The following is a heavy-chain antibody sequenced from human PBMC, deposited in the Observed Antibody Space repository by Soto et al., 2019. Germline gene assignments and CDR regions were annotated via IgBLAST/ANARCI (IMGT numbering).Heavy chain of an antibody. J-gene: IGHJ4*02. CDR3: AADLPYPGYYDSSGYYFGY. V-gene: IGHV1-58*01. D-gene: IGHD3-22*01. Sequence: SVKVSCKASGFTFTSSAVQWVRQARGQRLEWIGWIVVGSGNTNYAQKFQERVTITRDMSTSTAYMELSSLRSEDTAVYYCAADLPYPGYYDSSGYYFGYWGQGTLVTVSS. CDR2: IVVGSGNT. CDR1: GFTFTSSA.